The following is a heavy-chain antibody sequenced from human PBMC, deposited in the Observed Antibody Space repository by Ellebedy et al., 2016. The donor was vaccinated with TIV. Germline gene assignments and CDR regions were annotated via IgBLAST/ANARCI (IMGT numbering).Heavy chain of an antibody. CDR2: INSDGTST. CDR1: GFTFSIYW. CDR3: VREASIGGTVFFDY. D-gene: IGHD1-7*01. J-gene: IGHJ4*02. V-gene: IGHV3-74*01. Sequence: PGGSLRLSCAASGFTFSIYWMHWVRQVPGEGLVWVSRINSDGTSTTYADSVKGRFTISRDDAENTVYLHISSLRDEDTAVYFCVREASIGGTVFFDYWGQGALVTVSS.